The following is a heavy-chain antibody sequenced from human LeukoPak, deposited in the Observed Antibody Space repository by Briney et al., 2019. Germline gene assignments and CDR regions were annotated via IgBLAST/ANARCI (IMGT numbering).Heavy chain of an antibody. V-gene: IGHV3-74*01. Sequence: QPGGSLRLSCAASGFTLSNYWMHWVRQAPGKGLVWVSRINSDGINTSYADSVKGRFTISRDNAKNTLNLQMNSLRAEDTAVYYCARDLGQYYDTSDNWFDPWGQGTLVTVSS. J-gene: IGHJ5*02. CDR3: ARDLGQYYDTSDNWFDP. CDR2: INSDGINT. CDR1: GFTLSNYW. D-gene: IGHD3-22*01.